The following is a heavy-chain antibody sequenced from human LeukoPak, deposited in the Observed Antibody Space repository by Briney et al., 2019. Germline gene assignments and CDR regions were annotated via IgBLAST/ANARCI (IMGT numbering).Heavy chain of an antibody. CDR3: ASVDYYGSGSYFDY. Sequence: SQTLSLTCTVSGGSISSGDYYWSWIRQPPGKGLEWLGYIYYSGSTYSNPSLKSRVTISVDTSKNQFSLKLSSVTAADTAVYYCASVDYYGSGSYFDYWGQGTLVTVSS. J-gene: IGHJ4*02. CDR2: IYYSGST. CDR1: GGSISSGDYY. V-gene: IGHV4-30-4*01. D-gene: IGHD3-10*01.